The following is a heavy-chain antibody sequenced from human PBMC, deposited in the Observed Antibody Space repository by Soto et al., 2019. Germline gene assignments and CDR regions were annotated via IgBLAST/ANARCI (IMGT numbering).Heavy chain of an antibody. CDR2: INSDGSST. D-gene: IGHD5-12*01. CDR1: GFTFSSYW. CDR3: ARDAPLSGYDEFVY. J-gene: IGHJ4*02. V-gene: IGHV3-74*01. Sequence: GGSLRLSCAASGFTFSSYWMHWVRQAPGKGLVWVSRINSDGSSTSYADSVKGRFTISRDNATNTLYLQMNRLRAEDTAVYYCARDAPLSGYDEFVYLGQAGLVTVPS.